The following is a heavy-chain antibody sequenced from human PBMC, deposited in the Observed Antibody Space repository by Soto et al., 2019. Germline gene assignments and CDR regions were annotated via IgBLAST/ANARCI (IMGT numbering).Heavy chain of an antibody. V-gene: IGHV3-9*01. CDR1: GISFDDYA. Sequence: VQLVESGGGLVQPGGSRRLSCVVSGISFDDYAMHWLRQVPGKGLEWVSGINWDSGDIGYADSVKGRFTISRDNAKNSLYLQMNSLKTEDTALYYCAKDTAPGFYDANGHLDYWGQGTPVTVSS. D-gene: IGHD2-8*01. J-gene: IGHJ4*02. CDR3: AKDTAPGFYDANGHLDY. CDR2: INWDSGDI.